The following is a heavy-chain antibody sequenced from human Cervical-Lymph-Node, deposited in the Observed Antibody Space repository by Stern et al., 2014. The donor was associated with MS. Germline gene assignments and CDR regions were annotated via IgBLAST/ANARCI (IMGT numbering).Heavy chain of an antibody. J-gene: IGHJ4*02. CDR2: INPNPGNA. CDR3: TTSQGAF. V-gene: IGHV1-8*01. CDR1: GYAFTNYD. D-gene: IGHD3-16*01. Sequence: QVQLVQSGTELRKPGASVWVSCKASGYAFTNYDINWVRQATGQGLEWVGWINPNPGNAGPAQKFHGRVTITTNNSITTAYMDLSNLRSEDTAIYYCTTSQGAFWGQGTLSTVSS.